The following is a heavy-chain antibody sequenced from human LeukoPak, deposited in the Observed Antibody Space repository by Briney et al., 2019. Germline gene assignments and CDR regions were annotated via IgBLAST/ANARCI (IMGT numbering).Heavy chain of an antibody. J-gene: IGHJ3*02. CDR1: GFSFSSYG. CDR3: AKDRDGYNYFWSAFDI. D-gene: IGHD5-24*01. CDR2: IWSDGSNK. V-gene: IGHV3-30*02. Sequence: GGSLRLSCAASGFSFSSYGMHWVRQAPGKGLEWVAIIWSDGSNKYYADSVKGRFTISRDNSKNTLYLQMNSLRAEDTAVYYCAKDRDGYNYFWSAFDIWGQGTMVTVSS.